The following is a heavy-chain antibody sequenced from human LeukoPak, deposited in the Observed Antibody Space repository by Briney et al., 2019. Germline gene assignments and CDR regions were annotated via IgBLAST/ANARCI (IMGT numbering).Heavy chain of an antibody. V-gene: IGHV3-7*01. CDR3: VTGDHGDY. Sequence: GGSLRLSCGASGLTFIRYWMSWVRQAPGKGLEWVANINQDGSQKNFVDSVRGRVTISRDNAKNSLDLQWNSLRAEDTAVYYCVTGDHGDYWGEGTLVSVCS. D-gene: IGHD2-21*01. J-gene: IGHJ4*02. CDR2: INQDGSQK. CDR1: GLTFIRYW.